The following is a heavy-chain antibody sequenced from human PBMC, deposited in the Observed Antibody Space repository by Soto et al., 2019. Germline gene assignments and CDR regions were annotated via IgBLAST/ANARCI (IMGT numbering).Heavy chain of an antibody. CDR3: VRSKGGYSYGTPFDY. V-gene: IGHV3-9*01. J-gene: IGHJ4*02. Sequence: GGSLRLSCAASGFPFDDYAMHWVRQVLGKGLEWVSSISWNSGNIGYADSVKGRFTTSRDNAKNSLYLQMNSLRPEDTALYYCVRSKGGYSYGTPFDYWGQGTLVTVSS. D-gene: IGHD5-18*01. CDR1: GFPFDDYA. CDR2: ISWNSGNI.